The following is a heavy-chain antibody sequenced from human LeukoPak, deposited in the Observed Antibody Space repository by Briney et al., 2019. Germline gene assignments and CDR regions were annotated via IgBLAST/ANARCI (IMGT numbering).Heavy chain of an antibody. V-gene: IGHV3-30*03. CDR1: GFTFSNYG. J-gene: IGHJ4*02. CDR2: ILYDGSNK. CDR3: ARRMDIVATIFVLDY. D-gene: IGHD5-12*01. Sequence: GGSLRLSCAASGFTFSNYGIHWVRQAPGKGLEWVAVILYDGSNKYYADSVKGRFTISRDNAKNSLYLQMNSLRAEDTAVYYCARRMDIVATIFVLDYWGQGTLVTVSS.